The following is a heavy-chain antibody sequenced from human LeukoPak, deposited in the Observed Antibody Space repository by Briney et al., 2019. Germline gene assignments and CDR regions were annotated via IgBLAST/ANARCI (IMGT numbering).Heavy chain of an antibody. CDR2: ISAYNGNT. Sequence: SVKVSCKASGYTFTSYGISWVRQAPGQGLEWMGWISAYNGNTNYAQKLQGRVTMTTDTSTSTAYMELRSLRSDDTAVYCCARNRIIGVVTAEFDYWGQGTLVTVSS. CDR1: GYTFTSYG. J-gene: IGHJ4*02. CDR3: ARNRIIGVVTAEFDY. D-gene: IGHD2-21*02. V-gene: IGHV1-18*01.